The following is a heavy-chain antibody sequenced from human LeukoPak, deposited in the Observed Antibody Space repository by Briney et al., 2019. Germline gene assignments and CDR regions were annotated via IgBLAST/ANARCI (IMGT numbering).Heavy chain of an antibody. CDR3: ARDLRAGPYDYGMDV. J-gene: IGHJ6*02. CDR1: GFTVSSNY. V-gene: IGHV3-53*01. Sequence: GGSLRLSCAASGFTVSSNYMSWVRQAPGKGLEWVSVIYSGGSTYYADSVKGRFTISRDNSKNTLYLQMNSLRAEDTAVYYCARDLRAGPYDYGMDVWGQGTTVTVSS. D-gene: IGHD6-13*01. CDR2: IYSGGST.